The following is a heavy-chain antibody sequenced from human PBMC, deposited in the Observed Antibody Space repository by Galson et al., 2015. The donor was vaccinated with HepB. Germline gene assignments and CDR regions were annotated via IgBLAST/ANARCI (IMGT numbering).Heavy chain of an antibody. D-gene: IGHD2-21*01. J-gene: IGHJ4*02. CDR3: ARGVGDPYCGGDCYSGYFDY. CDR1: GGTFSSYA. V-gene: IGHV1-69*13. CDR2: IIPIFGTA. Sequence: SVKVSCKASGGTFSSYAISWVRQAPGQGLEWMGGIIPIFGTANYTQKFQGRVTITADESTSTAYMELSSLRSEDTAVYYCARGVGDPYCGGDCYSGYFDYWGQGTLVTVSP.